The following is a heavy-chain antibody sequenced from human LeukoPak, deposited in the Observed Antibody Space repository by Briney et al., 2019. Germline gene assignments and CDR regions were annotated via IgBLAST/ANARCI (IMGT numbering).Heavy chain of an antibody. CDR3: ARGMNGQLVPMEWAFDI. CDR1: GGTFSSYA. V-gene: IGHV1-69*01. D-gene: IGHD6-6*01. J-gene: IGHJ3*02. Sequence: SVKVSCKASGGTFSSYAISWVRQAPGQGLEWMGGIIPIFGTANYAQKFQGRVTITADESTSTAYMELSSLRSEDTAVYYCARGMNGQLVPMEWAFDIWGQGTMVTVSS. CDR2: IIPIFGTA.